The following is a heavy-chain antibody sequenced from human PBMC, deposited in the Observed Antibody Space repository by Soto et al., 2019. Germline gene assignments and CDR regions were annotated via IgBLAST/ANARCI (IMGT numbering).Heavy chain of an antibody. V-gene: IGHV3-21*01. J-gene: IGHJ6*02. CDR3: PRETTTNLLNSGFGMDV. CDR1: GLTFSSYS. D-gene: IGHD1-26*01. CDR2: ISSSSSYI. Sequence: PXGSLRLSFAASGLTFSSYSMNWVGQAPGKGLEWVSSISSSSSYIYYADSVKGRFTISRDNAKNSLYLQMNSLRAEDTAVYYCPRETTTNLLNSGFGMDVWGQGTTVTVSS.